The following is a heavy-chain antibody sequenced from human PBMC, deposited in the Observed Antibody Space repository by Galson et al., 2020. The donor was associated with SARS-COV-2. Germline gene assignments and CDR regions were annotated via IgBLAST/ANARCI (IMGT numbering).Heavy chain of an antibody. D-gene: IGHD1-1*01. CDR3: ARDRSSTYKYYGMDV. J-gene: IGHJ6*02. CDR2: LWFDGSSK. CDR1: GFTFATHG. Sequence: TGGSLRLSCAASGFTFATHGMHWVRQAPGKGLEWVAGLWFDGSSKFYAISVKGRFTISRDNLKNTLSLQMDSLRADDPGTYYCARDRSSTYKYYGMDVWGQGTTVTVSS. V-gene: IGHV3-33*01.